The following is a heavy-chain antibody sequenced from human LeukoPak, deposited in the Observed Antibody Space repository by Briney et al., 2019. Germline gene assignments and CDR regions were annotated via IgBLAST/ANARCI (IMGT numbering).Heavy chain of an antibody. CDR2: ISGSGGST. D-gene: IGHD4-11*01. CDR3: AKSGGFDYSNWNY. CDR1: GFTFSSYA. Sequence: PGGSLRLSGAASGFTFSSYAMSWVRQAPGKGLKWVSAISGSGGSTYYADSVKGRFTISRDNSKNTLYLQMNSLRAEDTAVYYCAKSGGFDYSNWNYWGQGTLVTVSS. V-gene: IGHV3-23*01. J-gene: IGHJ4*02.